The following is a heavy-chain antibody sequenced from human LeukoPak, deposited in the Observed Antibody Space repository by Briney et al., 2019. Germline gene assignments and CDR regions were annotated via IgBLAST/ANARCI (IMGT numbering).Heavy chain of an antibody. CDR2: IYYSGST. CDR1: GGSISSYY. D-gene: IGHD2-2*01. CDR3: ARESVQRGAAGAMGFDP. Sequence: PSETLSLTCTVSGGSISSYYWSWIRQPPGKELEWIGSIYYSGSTYYNPSLKSRVTISVDTSKNQFSLKLSSVTAADTAVYYCARESVQRGAAGAMGFDPWGQGTLVTVSS. J-gene: IGHJ5*02. V-gene: IGHV4-59*12.